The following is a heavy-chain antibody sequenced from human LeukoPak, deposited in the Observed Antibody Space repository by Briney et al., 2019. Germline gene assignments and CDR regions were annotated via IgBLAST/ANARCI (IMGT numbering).Heavy chain of an antibody. V-gene: IGHV3-74*01. D-gene: IGHD4-17*01. CDR2: INNDGSSA. CDR1: GFTFNNYW. J-gene: IGHJ4*02. Sequence: GSLRLSCAASGFTFNNYWIHWVRQVPGKGLVWVSRINNDGSSASYVDSVKGRFTISRDNAKNTLFLQMNSLRAEDTAVYYCAKRVTVTTKYFDSWGQGTLVTVSS. CDR3: AKRVTVTTKYFDS.